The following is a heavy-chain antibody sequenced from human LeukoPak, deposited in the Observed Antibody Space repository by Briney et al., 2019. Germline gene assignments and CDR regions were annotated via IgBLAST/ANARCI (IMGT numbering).Heavy chain of an antibody. D-gene: IGHD3-22*01. J-gene: IGHJ3*02. V-gene: IGHV3-30*02. CDR3: AKPWYYYDSSGYPDDAFDI. CDR1: GFTFSSYG. CDR2: IRYDGSNK. Sequence: GGSLRLSCAASGFTFSSYGMHWVRQAPGKGLEWVAFIRYDGSNKYYADSVKGRFTISRDNSKNTLYLQMNSLRAEDTAVYYCAKPWYYYDSSGYPDDAFDIWGQGTMVTVSS.